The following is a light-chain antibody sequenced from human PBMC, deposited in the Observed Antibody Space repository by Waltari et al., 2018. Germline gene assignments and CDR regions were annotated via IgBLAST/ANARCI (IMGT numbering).Light chain of an antibody. V-gene: IGLV4-69*01. CDR2: VNSDGSH. Sequence: QLVLTQSPSASASLGASVKLTCTLSSGHSSNIIAWLQQQPGKGPRYLMQVNSDGSHRKGDEIPDRLSGSSSGAERYLTSSSLQSEDEADYYGETGGHGTWVFGGGTKLTVL. CDR3: ETGGHGTWV. CDR1: SGHSSNI. J-gene: IGLJ3*02.